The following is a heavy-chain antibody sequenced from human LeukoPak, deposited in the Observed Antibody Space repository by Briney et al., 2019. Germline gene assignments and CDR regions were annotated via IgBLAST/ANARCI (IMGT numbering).Heavy chain of an antibody. CDR2: LTGSGGST. CDR1: GFTFSSYA. Sequence: SGGSLRLSCAASGFTFSSYAMSWVRQAPGRGLDWVSGLTGSGGSTYYADSVKGRFTISRDNSKNTLYLQMNSLRAEDTAVYYCAKDLVESYLDALVYWGQGTLVTVSS. J-gene: IGHJ4*02. CDR3: AKDLVESYLDALVY. D-gene: IGHD3-10*01. V-gene: IGHV3-23*01.